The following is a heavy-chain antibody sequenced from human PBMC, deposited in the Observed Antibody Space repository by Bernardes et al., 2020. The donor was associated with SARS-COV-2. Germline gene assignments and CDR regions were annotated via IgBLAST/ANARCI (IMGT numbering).Heavy chain of an antibody. D-gene: IGHD3-22*01. Sequence: GSLRLSCAASGFTFSSYSMNWVRQAPGKGLEWIGYIYDSGSTDYNPSLKSRVTISVDTSKNQFSLKLSYVTAADTAVYYCAREDSSGYFVWFDPWGQGTLVTVSS. V-gene: IGHV4-59*01. J-gene: IGHJ5*02. CDR2: IYDSGST. CDR3: AREDSSGYFVWFDP. CDR1: GFTFSSYS.